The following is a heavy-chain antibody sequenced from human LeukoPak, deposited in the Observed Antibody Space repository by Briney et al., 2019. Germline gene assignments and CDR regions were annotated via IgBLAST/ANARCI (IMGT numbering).Heavy chain of an antibody. CDR3: ASCYSDNSGYSGHKFDY. V-gene: IGHV4-39*01. Sequence: SETLSLTCTVSGGSISSSSYYWGWIRQPPGKGLERIGIIYYSGSTYYNPSLKSRVTVSVDTSKNQFSLKLSSVTAADTAVYYCASCYSDNSGYSGHKFDYWGQGILVTVSS. D-gene: IGHD3-22*01. CDR2: IYYSGST. CDR1: GGSISSSSYY. J-gene: IGHJ4*02.